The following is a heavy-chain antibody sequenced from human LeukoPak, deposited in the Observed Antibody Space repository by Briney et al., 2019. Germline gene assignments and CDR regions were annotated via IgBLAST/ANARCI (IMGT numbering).Heavy chain of an antibody. J-gene: IGHJ5*02. Sequence: SQTLSLTRAISGDSVSSYSAGWSWIRQSPSRGLEWLGRTYYRSKWYIDYAESVKSRISINPDTSKNQFSLQLNSVTPEDTAVYYCARGGLVGSDRGWFGPWGQGTLVTVSS. D-gene: IGHD2-15*01. CDR2: TYYRSKWYI. CDR3: ARGGLVGSDRGWFGP. V-gene: IGHV6-1*01. CDR1: GDSVSSYSAG.